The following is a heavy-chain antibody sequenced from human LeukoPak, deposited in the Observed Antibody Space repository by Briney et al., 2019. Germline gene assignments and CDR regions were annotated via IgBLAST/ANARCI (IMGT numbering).Heavy chain of an antibody. V-gene: IGHV3-53*01. D-gene: IGHD1-14*01. J-gene: IGHJ4*02. Sequence: GGPLRLSCAASGFTFITNDMTWLRQAPGKALEWVPVLYRDSNTKYAVSVQARFTISRDNSKNTLYLEMNSLSTDDTAVYYCARGVEPLAANTLAYWGQGTLVTVSS. CDR1: GFTFITND. CDR3: ARGVEPLAANTLAY. CDR2: LYRDSNT.